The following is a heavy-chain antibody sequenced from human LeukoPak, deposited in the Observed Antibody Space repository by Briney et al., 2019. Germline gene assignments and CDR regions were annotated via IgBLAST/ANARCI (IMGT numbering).Heavy chain of an antibody. CDR2: IFYSGST. D-gene: IGHD2-15*01. V-gene: IGHV4-31*03. Sequence: PSQTLSLTCTVSGGSVSSGGYYWSWIRQHPGKGPEWIGYIFYSGSTHYNPSLKRRVTLSLDTSKNQFSLKLSSVTAADTAIYYCARVGGGHLGSDYWGQGTLVTVSS. CDR1: GGSVSSGGYY. J-gene: IGHJ4*02. CDR3: ARVGGGHLGSDY.